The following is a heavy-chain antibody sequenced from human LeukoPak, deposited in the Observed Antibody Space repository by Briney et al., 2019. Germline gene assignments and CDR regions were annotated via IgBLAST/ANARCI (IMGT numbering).Heavy chain of an antibody. CDR2: IIPIFGTA. J-gene: IGHJ4*02. CDR3: ASQGDTYYYDSSGYYYGY. CDR1: GGTFSSYA. V-gene: IGHV1-69*13. Sequence: SVKVSCKASGGTFSSYAISWVRQAPGQGLEWMGGIIPIFGTANYAQKFQGRVTITADESTSTAYMELSSLRSEDTAVYYCASQGDTYYYDSSGYYYGYWGQGTLVTVSS. D-gene: IGHD3-22*01.